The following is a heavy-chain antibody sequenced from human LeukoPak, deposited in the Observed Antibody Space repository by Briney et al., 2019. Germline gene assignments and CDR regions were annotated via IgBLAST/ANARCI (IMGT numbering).Heavy chain of an antibody. J-gene: IGHJ4*02. Sequence: PSETLSLTCTVSGGSISSYYWSWIRQPPGKGLEWIGFIYYSGSTNYNPSLKSRDTISVDTSKNHFSLKLSSVTAADTAVYYCARRTSHFDYWGQGTLVTVSS. CDR1: GGSISSYY. CDR3: ARRTSHFDY. CDR2: IYYSGST. V-gene: IGHV4-59*08. D-gene: IGHD6-6*01.